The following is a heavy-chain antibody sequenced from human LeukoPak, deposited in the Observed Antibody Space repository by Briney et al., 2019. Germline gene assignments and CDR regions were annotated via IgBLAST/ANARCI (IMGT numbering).Heavy chain of an antibody. Sequence: GGSLRLSCAASGSTFDDYAIYWVRQGPGKGLEWVSLISGDGGSIYYADSVKGRFTISRDNSKNSLYLQMNSLRTEDTALYYCAKEDYSSSWYALDYWGQGTLVTVSS. J-gene: IGHJ4*02. V-gene: IGHV3-43*02. CDR1: GSTFDDYA. CDR2: ISGDGGSI. CDR3: AKEDYSSSWYALDY. D-gene: IGHD6-13*01.